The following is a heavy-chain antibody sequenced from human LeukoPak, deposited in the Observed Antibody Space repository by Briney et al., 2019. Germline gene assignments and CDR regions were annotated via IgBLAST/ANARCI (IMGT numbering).Heavy chain of an antibody. CDR2: IFHSGIT. V-gene: IGHV4-59*01. D-gene: IGHD6-25*01. CDR1: GVSISPYY. J-gene: IGHJ4*02. CDR3: ARAETLAAIYFYV. Sequence: SETLSLTCSVSGVSISPYYWSWFRQPPGKGLEWIGYIFHSGITTYNPSLKSRVTISLDSSKNQFFLRLTSVTAADTAMYYCARAETLAAIYFYVRGKGSLVTVSS.